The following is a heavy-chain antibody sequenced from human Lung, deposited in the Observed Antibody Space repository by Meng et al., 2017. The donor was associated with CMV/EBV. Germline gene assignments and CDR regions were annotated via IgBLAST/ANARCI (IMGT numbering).Heavy chain of an antibody. CDR3: ARDGSLNGPNYYDHNGVDV. D-gene: IGHD2-8*01. CDR1: VHSFIDYD. Sequence: ASVKVSCKASVHSFIDYDIHWVRRAPGQGLEWMGRINSYGGGTNYAQQSRGRVTMTRDTSTDTAYMERSRLTSDDTAVYYGARDGSLNGPNYYDHNGVDVXGLGXTVTVSS. J-gene: IGHJ6*02. CDR2: INSYGGGT. V-gene: IGHV1-2*06.